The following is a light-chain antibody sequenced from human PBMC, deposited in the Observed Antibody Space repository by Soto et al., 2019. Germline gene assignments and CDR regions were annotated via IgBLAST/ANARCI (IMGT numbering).Light chain of an antibody. CDR3: QQSYSTLVLT. CDR1: QGVDSD. Sequence: IQMTQSPSSLSASVGDRVTITCRASQGVDSDLSWYQQKPGKAPKLLIYAASSLHSGVPTRFRGNGSGTHFTLTISSLQPEDVATYYCQQSYSTLVLTFGGGTKVELK. CDR2: AAS. V-gene: IGKV1-39*01. J-gene: IGKJ4*01.